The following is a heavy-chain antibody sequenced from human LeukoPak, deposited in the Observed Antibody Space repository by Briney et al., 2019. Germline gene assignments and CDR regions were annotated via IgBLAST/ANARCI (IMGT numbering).Heavy chain of an antibody. CDR2: ISYIGST. V-gene: IGHV4-59*11. J-gene: IGHJ3*02. Sequence: PSETLSLTCTVSGGSISSHYWIWIRQPPGKGLEWIGYISYIGSTNYNPSLKSRVTISVDTSKNQFSLKLSSVTAADAAVYFCARDPTTVTKGLDIWGPGTMVTVSS. CDR3: ARDPTTVTKGLDI. CDR1: GGSISSHY. D-gene: IGHD4-17*01.